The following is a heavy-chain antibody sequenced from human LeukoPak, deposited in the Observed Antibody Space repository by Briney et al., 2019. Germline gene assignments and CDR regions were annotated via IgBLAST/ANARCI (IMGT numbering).Heavy chain of an antibody. J-gene: IGHJ6*03. V-gene: IGHV4-61*02. Sequence: SETLSLTCTVSGASISSGSYYWTWIRQPAGKGLEWIGRMHSSGRTSYSPSLKSRVTISVDTSKSQFSLKLSSVTAADTAVYYCARGLRGYSYGYVPWELSYYMDVWGKGTTVTISS. CDR3: ARGLRGYSYGYVPWELSYYMDV. CDR2: MHSSGRT. D-gene: IGHD5-18*01. CDR1: GASISSGSYY.